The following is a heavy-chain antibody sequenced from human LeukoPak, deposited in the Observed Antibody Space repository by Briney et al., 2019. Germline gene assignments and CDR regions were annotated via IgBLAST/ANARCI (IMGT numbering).Heavy chain of an antibody. CDR1: GYTFTGYY. V-gene: IGHV1-2*02. D-gene: IGHD3-22*01. CDR2: INPNSGGT. CDR3: ARDDSSGYSTPV. Sequence: KPGASVKVSCKASGYTFTGYYMHWVRQAPGQGLEWMGWINPNSGGTNYAQKFQGRVTMTRGTSISTAYMELSRLRSDDTAVYYCARDDSSGYSTPVWGQGTTVTLSS. J-gene: IGHJ6*02.